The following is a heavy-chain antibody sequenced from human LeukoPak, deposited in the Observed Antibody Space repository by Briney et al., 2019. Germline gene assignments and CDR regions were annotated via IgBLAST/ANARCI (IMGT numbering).Heavy chain of an antibody. J-gene: IGHJ3*02. V-gene: IGHV3-66*01. CDR2: IYSGGST. D-gene: IGHD3-22*01. CDR1: GFTVSSNY. CDR3: ARAYYYDSSGYYNAFDI. Sequence: GGSLRLSCVASGFTVSSNYMSWVRQAPGKGLEWVSVIYSGGSTYYADSVKGRFTVSRDNSKNTLYLQMSSLRAEDTAVYYCARAYYYDSSGYYNAFDIWGQGTMVTVSS.